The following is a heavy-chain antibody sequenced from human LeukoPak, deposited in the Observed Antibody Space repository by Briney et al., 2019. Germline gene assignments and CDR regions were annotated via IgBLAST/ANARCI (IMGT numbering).Heavy chain of an antibody. J-gene: IGHJ4*02. CDR1: GGTFSSYA. D-gene: IGHD6-6*01. CDR3: ARGNRVAASDPFDY. CDR2: IIPIFGTA. V-gene: IGHV1-69*05. Sequence: ASVKVSCKASGGTFSSYAISWVRQAPGQGLEWMGGIIPIFGTANYAQKFQGRVTITTDESTSTAYMELSSLRSEDTAVYYCARGNRVAASDPFDYWGQGTLVTVSS.